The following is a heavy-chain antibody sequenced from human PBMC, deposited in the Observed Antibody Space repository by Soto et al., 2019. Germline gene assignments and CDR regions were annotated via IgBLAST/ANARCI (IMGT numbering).Heavy chain of an antibody. J-gene: IGHJ4*02. Sequence: QVQLQESGPGLVKPSETLSLTCTVSGGSISNFYWSWIRQPPGKGLEWIGYIYYSGSTNYNPSLKSRVTTSVDTPKTQFYLKLSSVTAADTAVYFCARRYGGNLDYWGQGTLVTVSS. V-gene: IGHV4-59*08. CDR1: GGSISNFY. CDR3: ARRYGGNLDY. D-gene: IGHD1-26*01. CDR2: IYYSGST.